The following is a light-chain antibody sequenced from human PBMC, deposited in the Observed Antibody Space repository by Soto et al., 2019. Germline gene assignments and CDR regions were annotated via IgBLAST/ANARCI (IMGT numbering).Light chain of an antibody. CDR2: KAS. CDR3: LQYETYWK. V-gene: IGKV1-5*03. Sequence: IQMTQSPSTLSASIGDRVTITCRASQTISDWLAWHQQKPGKAPKLLIYKASSLESGVPSRFSGSGSGTEFTLTISSLQPDDFATYYCLQYETYWKFGQGTKVDIK. J-gene: IGKJ1*01. CDR1: QTISDW.